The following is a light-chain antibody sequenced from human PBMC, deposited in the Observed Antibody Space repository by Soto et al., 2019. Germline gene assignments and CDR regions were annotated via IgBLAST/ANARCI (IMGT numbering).Light chain of an antibody. CDR1: SSNIGSNP. CDR3: AAWDDSLRGRV. V-gene: IGLV1-44*01. Sequence: QSVLTQPPSASGTPGQRVTISCSGSSSNIGSNPVSWYQQLPGTAPKSLIYSDNQRPSGVPDRISGSGSGTSASLAISGLQSEDEAEYYCAAWDDSLRGRVFGGGTKLTVL. J-gene: IGLJ2*01. CDR2: SDN.